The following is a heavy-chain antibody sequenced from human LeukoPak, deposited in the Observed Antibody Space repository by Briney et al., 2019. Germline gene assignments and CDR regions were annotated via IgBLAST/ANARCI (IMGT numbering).Heavy chain of an antibody. Sequence: SETLSLTCTVSGGSISSYYWSWIRQPPGKGLEWIGYIYYSGSTNYNPSLKSRVTISVDTSKNQFSLKLSSVTAADTAVYYCAREYSSSFAYYFDYWGQGTLVTVSS. CDR1: GGSISSYY. CDR2: IYYSGST. CDR3: AREYSSSFAYYFDY. D-gene: IGHD6-6*01. J-gene: IGHJ4*02. V-gene: IGHV4-59*12.